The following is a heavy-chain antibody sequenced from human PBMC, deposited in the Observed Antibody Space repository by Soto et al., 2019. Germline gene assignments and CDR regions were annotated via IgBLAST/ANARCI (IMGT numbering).Heavy chain of an antibody. V-gene: IGHV3-48*02. CDR3: ATGYCRSDNCHFTH. CDR2: ISGTSETI. J-gene: IGHJ4*02. Sequence: DVQLVESGGGLVKPGGSLRLSCAASGFNFHTYTMTWVRQAPGKGLEWVSYISGTSETIFYADSVKGRFTISRGNAKNSLYLQLNSLRDEETAVYYCATGYCRSDNCHFTHWGQGTLVTVSS. CDR1: GFNFHTYT. D-gene: IGHD2-2*03.